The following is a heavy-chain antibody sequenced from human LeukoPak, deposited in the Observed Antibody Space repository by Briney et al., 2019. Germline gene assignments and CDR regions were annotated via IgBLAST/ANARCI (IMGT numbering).Heavy chain of an antibody. Sequence: ASVKVSCKASGYTFTGYYMHWVRQAPGQGLEWMGWINPNSGGTNYAQKFQGRVTMTRDTSISTAYMELSRPRSDDTAVYYCARILVVAPGGDYWGQGTLVTVSS. J-gene: IGHJ4*02. D-gene: IGHD3-22*01. CDR2: INPNSGGT. CDR3: ARILVVAPGGDY. CDR1: GYTFTGYY. V-gene: IGHV1-2*02.